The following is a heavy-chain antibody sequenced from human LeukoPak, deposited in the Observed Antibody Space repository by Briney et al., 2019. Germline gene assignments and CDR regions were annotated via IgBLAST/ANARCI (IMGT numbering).Heavy chain of an antibody. J-gene: IGHJ4*02. CDR3: AEGSRRYSRTGGYFDL. Sequence: GGSLRLSCAASGFTFSSYAMHWVRQAPGKGLEWVAVISYDGSNKYYADSVKGRFTISRDNSKNTLYLQMNSLRAEDTAVYYCAEGSRRYSRTGGYFDLWGQGTLVTVSS. CDR1: GFTFSSYA. V-gene: IGHV3-30*04. D-gene: IGHD6-13*01. CDR2: ISYDGSNK.